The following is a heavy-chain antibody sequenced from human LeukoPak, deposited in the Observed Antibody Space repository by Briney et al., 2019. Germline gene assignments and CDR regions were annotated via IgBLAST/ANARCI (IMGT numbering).Heavy chain of an antibody. CDR3: AKDMLEMATLLPFDY. D-gene: IGHD5-24*01. J-gene: IGHJ4*02. CDR1: GFTFSSHA. CDR2: ISYDGSNK. Sequence: GGSLRLSCAASGFTFSSHAMHWVRQAPGKGLEWVAVISYDGSNKYYADSVKGRFTISRDNSKNTLYLQMNSLRAEDTAVYYCAKDMLEMATLLPFDYWGQGTLVTVSS. V-gene: IGHV3-30*04.